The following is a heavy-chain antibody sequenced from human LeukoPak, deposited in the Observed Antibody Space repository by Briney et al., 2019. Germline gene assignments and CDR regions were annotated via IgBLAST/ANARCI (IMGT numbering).Heavy chain of an antibody. CDR1: GYSLTDSF. V-gene: IGHV3-7*01. J-gene: IGHJ3*02. D-gene: IGHD2-15*01. CDR2: ITQDGSER. CDR3: ARDWRQDNAFDM. Sequence: GGSLRLSCAAYGYSLTDSFMAWVRQAPGKGLEWVAKITQDGSERYYMDSVKGRFTISRDNGKNSLYLQMNSLRAEDTAVYFCARDWRQDNAFDMWGQGTMVTVSS.